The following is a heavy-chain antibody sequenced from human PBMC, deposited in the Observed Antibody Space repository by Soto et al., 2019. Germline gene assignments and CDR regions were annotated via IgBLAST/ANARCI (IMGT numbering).Heavy chain of an antibody. J-gene: IGHJ4*02. V-gene: IGHV3-23*01. D-gene: IGHD6-19*01. CDR3: ATFRTVTGPGWGRASEY. Sequence: VHLLESGGGLVQPGGSLRLSCATSGFNFNNYAMSWVRQAPGERLEWVSFISSSGGTTYYADSVKGRFTISRDTSRNTVFLQMNTLGAEDTAIYYCATFRTVTGPGWGRASEYWGQGTRVTVSS. CDR1: GFNFNNYA. CDR2: ISSSGGTT.